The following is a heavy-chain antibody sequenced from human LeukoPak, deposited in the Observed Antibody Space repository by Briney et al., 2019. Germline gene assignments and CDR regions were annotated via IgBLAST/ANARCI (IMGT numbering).Heavy chain of an antibody. Sequence: PGGSLRLSCAASGFTFSSYWISWVRQAPGGGREWVANIKQDGSEKYYLDSVKGRFTISRDNANNSLYLQMNSLRGEDTAVYYCARVCQLALLYYYYYMDVWGKGTTVTVSS. D-gene: IGHD6-6*01. CDR2: IKQDGSEK. CDR1: GFTFSSYW. J-gene: IGHJ6*03. V-gene: IGHV3-7*01. CDR3: ARVCQLALLYYYYYMDV.